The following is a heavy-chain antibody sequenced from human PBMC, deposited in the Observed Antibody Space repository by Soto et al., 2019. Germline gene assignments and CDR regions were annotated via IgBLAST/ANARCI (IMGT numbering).Heavy chain of an antibody. CDR3: ARDTSRGEYDY. J-gene: IGHJ4*02. D-gene: IGHD3-10*01. V-gene: IGHV1-18*01. CDR2: INVYNGNT. CDR1: GYTFTSYG. Sequence: QVQLVQSGAEVKKPGASVKVSCKASGYTFTSYGISWVRQAPGQGLEWMGWINVYNGNTNYAQKPQXXVTMTTDTSTSTAYLDLRSLSSDDTAVYFCARDTSRGEYDYWGQGTLVTVSS.